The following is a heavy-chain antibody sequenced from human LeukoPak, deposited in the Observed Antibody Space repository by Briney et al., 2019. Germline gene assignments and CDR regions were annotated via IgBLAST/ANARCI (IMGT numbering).Heavy chain of an antibody. CDR2: IDAGGGDT. CDR3: GRPTKYWLVRGNGVDV. Sequence: GASLRLSCAASGFSFSSYAMTWVRQAPGQGVEWASSIDAGGGDTYHSDSVKGRFTISRDNSMNTLYLQMNSLRADDTAVYYCGRPTKYWLVRGNGVDVWGQGTTVTVSS. CDR1: GFSFSSYA. J-gene: IGHJ6*02. D-gene: IGHD6-19*01. V-gene: IGHV3-23*01.